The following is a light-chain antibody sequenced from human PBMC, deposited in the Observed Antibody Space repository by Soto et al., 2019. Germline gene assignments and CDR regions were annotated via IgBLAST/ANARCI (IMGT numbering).Light chain of an antibody. CDR1: QVISNY. CDR2: DAS. Sequence: DIQMTQSPSSLSASVGDRVTITCQASQVISNYLNWYQQKPGKAPKLLIYDASNLEIGVPSRFSGSGSGTDFTFTISTLQPEDIATYFCQQYDDFPYTFGQGTKLEIK. CDR3: QQYDDFPYT. J-gene: IGKJ2*01. V-gene: IGKV1-33*01.